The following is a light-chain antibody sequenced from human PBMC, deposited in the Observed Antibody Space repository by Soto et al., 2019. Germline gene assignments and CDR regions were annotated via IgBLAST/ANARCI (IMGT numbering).Light chain of an antibody. CDR3: QQYSSSWT. CDR2: GAS. CDR1: QSVSSSY. J-gene: IGKJ1*01. Sequence: EIVLTQSPGTLSLSPGKRATLSCRASQSVSSSYLAWYQQKPRQAPSLLIYGASSRATGIPDRFSGSGSGTDFTLTISRLEPEDFAVYYCQQYSSSWTFGHGTKVEIK. V-gene: IGKV3-20*01.